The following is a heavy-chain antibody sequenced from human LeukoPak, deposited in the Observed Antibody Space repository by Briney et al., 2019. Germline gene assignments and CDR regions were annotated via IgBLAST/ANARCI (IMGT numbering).Heavy chain of an antibody. CDR3: ARRGYSYGADDY. D-gene: IGHD5-18*01. V-gene: IGHV5-51*01. CDR1: ANSFTSYW. J-gene: IGHJ4*02. CDR2: IYPGDSDT. Sequence: GESLKISCNGSANSFTSYWIGWVRQMPGKGLEWMGIIYPGDSDTRYSPSFQGQVTISADKSISTAYLQWCRLKTSDTAMYYCARRGYSYGADDYWGQGTLVTVSS.